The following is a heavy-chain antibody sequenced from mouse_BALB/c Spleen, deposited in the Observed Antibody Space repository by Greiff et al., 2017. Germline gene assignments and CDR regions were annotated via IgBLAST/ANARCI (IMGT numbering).Heavy chain of an antibody. Sequence: VQLQQSGTVLARPGASVKMSCKASGYSFTSYWMHWVKQRPGQGLEWIGAIYPGNSDTSYNQKFKGKAKLTAVTSAGTAYMELSSLTNEDSAVYYCTRYRYGTSLFDNWGQGTTLTVSS. CDR1: GYSFTSYW. CDR3: TRYRYGTSLFDN. CDR2: IYPGNSDT. D-gene: IGHD2-10*02. V-gene: IGHV1-5*01. J-gene: IGHJ2*01.